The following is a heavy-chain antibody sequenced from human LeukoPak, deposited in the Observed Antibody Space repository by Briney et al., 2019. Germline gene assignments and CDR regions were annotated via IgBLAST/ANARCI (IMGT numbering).Heavy chain of an antibody. CDR2: IYSDDTT. V-gene: IGHV3-53*01. CDR3: AKDGGMYFATDPLDI. D-gene: IGHD3-16*01. Sequence: GGSLRLSCAVSGFTVSGNYMSWIRQAPGKGLEWVSLIYSDDTTLYADSVKGRFTISRDISKNTLYLQMSSLRAEDTAVYYCAKDGGMYFATDPLDIWGQGTMVTVSS. CDR1: GFTVSGNY. J-gene: IGHJ3*02.